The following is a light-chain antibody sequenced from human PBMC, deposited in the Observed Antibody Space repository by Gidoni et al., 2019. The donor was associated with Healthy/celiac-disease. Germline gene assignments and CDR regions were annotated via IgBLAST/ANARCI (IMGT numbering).Light chain of an antibody. Sequence: DIQMTQSPSSLSASVGDIVTITCRASQSISSYLNWYQQKPGKAPTLLIYAASSLQSGVPSRFSGSGSGTDFTLTISSLQPEDFATYYCQQSYSTRRAFGQGTKMEIK. CDR3: QQSYSTRRA. J-gene: IGKJ1*01. CDR2: AAS. V-gene: IGKV1-39*01. CDR1: QSISSY.